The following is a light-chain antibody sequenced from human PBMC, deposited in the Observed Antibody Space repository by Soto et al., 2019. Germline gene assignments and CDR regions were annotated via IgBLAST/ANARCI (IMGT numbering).Light chain of an antibody. Sequence: DIQMTQSPSTLSASVGDRVTITCRASQSISNWLAWYQQKPGKAPKLLIYDASSLESGVPSRFGGSGSGTEFTLTISSLQPDDFATYYCQQYNSYSPWTFGQGTKVEVK. CDR3: QQYNSYSPWT. CDR2: DAS. V-gene: IGKV1-5*01. CDR1: QSISNW. J-gene: IGKJ1*01.